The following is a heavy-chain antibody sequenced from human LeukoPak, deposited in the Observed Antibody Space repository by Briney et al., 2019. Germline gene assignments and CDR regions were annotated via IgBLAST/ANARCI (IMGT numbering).Heavy chain of an antibody. CDR3: ARDLSDDGSPYTHYGMAV. Sequence: SETLSLTCTVPGGSISSNSYYWIWIRQHPGKGLEWIGYTYYSGSTYYNPSLKSRVTISVDTSKNQLSLNLSSVTAADTAVYYCARDLSDDGSPYTHYGMAVWGQGTTVTVSS. V-gene: IGHV4-31*03. D-gene: IGHD3-16*01. CDR1: GGSISSNSYY. CDR2: TYYSGST. J-gene: IGHJ6*02.